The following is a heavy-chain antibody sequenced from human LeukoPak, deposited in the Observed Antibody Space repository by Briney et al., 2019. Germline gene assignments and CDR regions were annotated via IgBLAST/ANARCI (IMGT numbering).Heavy chain of an antibody. CDR1: GYTFTGYY. Sequence: ASVKVSCKASGYTFTGYYMHWVRQAPGQGLEWMGRINPNSGGTNYAQKFQGRVTMTRDTSISTAYMELSRLRSDDTAVYYCARGRVVGANWFDPWGQGTPVTVSS. CDR2: INPNSGGT. V-gene: IGHV1-2*06. D-gene: IGHD1-26*01. CDR3: ARGRVVGANWFDP. J-gene: IGHJ5*02.